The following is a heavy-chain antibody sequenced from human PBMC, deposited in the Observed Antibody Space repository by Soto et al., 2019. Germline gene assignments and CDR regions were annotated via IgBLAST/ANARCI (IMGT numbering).Heavy chain of an antibody. CDR2: ISGSGGST. D-gene: IGHD5-12*01. J-gene: IGHJ4*02. CDR3: AKALRDIVATINYY. CDR1: GFTFSSYA. Sequence: GGSLRLSCAASGFTFSSYAMSWVRQAPGKGLEWVSAISGSGGSTYYADSVKGRFTISTDNSKNTLYLQMNSLRAEDTAVYYCAKALRDIVATINYYWGQGTLVTVSS. V-gene: IGHV3-23*01.